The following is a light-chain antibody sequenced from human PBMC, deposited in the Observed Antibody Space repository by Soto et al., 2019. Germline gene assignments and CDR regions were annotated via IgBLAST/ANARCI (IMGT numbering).Light chain of an antibody. CDR1: QSVSSSY. CDR3: QQYGSSLVT. CDR2: GAS. J-gene: IGKJ2*01. V-gene: IGKV3-20*01. Sequence: EIVLTQSPGTLSLSPGERATLSCRASQSVSSSYLAWYQQKPGQAPRLLIYGASSRATGIPDRFSGSGSGTDFTLTISRLEPEDFAVYYCQQYGSSLVTFGPGTQLEIK.